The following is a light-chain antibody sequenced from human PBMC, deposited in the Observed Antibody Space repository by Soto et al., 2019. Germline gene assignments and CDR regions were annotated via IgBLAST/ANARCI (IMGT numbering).Light chain of an antibody. Sequence: DIQMTQSPSSLSASVGDRVTILCRSSQNIHQYLNWYQQRPGKAPKLLVYEATSLETGVSSKFSGSGSGTDFTLTINGLQPEDFASYYCQQSFGSPWTFGQGT. CDR2: EAT. J-gene: IGKJ1*01. V-gene: IGKV1-39*01. CDR1: QNIHQY. CDR3: QQSFGSPWT.